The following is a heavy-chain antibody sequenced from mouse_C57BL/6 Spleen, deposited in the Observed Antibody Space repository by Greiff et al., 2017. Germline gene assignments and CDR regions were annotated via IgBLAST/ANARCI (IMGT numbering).Heavy chain of an antibody. CDR1: GFNIKDYY. V-gene: IGHV14-2*01. Sequence: VQLQQSGAELVKPGASVKLSCTASGFNIKDYYMHWVKQRTEQGLEWIGRIDPEDGDTKYAPKFQGKATITADTSSNTAYLQLSRLTSEDTAVYYCARGATVVATGDYWGQGTTLTVSS. CDR2: IDPEDGDT. CDR3: ARGATVVATGDY. D-gene: IGHD1-1*01. J-gene: IGHJ2*01.